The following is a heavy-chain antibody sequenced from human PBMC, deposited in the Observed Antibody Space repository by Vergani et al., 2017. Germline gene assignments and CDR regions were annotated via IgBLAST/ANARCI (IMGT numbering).Heavy chain of an antibody. CDR3: TIDLSHGEFDP. Sequence: QVHLQQSGPELAKPSETVSLTFTVSPDSITKYHCSWFPQPPGKGLEWIGYVHYTQGTSYNPSLKSRVTMSIDTSKNQFSLQLSFVTAADTAVYYCTIDLSHGEFDPWGQGTLVTVSS. CDR1: PDSITKYH. D-gene: IGHD3-10*01. J-gene: IGHJ5*02. V-gene: IGHV4-59*12. CDR2: VHYTQGT.